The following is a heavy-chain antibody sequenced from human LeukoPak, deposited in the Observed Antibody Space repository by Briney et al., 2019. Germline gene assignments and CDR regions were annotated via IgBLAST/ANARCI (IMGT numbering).Heavy chain of an antibody. D-gene: IGHD6-13*01. Sequence: GGSLRLSCAASGFTFSSYGMHWVRQAPGKGLEWVAFIRYDGSNKYYADSVKGRFTISRDNSKNTLYLQMNSLRAEDTAVYYCAKQRYSSTLGYYYYMDVWGKGTTVTVSS. CDR1: GFTFSSYG. CDR2: IRYDGSNK. V-gene: IGHV3-30*02. CDR3: AKQRYSSTLGYYYYMDV. J-gene: IGHJ6*03.